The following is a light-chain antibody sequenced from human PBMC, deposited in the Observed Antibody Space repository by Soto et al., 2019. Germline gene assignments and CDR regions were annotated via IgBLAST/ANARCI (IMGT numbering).Light chain of an antibody. V-gene: IGKV1-5*01. CDR2: DAS. CDR1: QSIGSS. Sequence: DIQMTQSPSALSASVGDRVTITCRASQSIGSSLAWYQQKPGKVPKSLIYDASSLQSGVPSRFSGSGYGTEFTLTITSLQPDDFATYYCQQYNSYSPTFGQGTKVDIK. CDR3: QQYNSYSPT. J-gene: IGKJ1*01.